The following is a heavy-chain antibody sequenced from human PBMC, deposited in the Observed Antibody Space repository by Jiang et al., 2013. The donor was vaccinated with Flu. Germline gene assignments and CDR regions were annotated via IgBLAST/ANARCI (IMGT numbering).Heavy chain of an antibody. CDR3: AREGAPDISPYFDY. Sequence: SGAEVKKPGASVKVSCKASGYTFTGHYLHWVRQAPGQGLEWMGWINPNSGGTHYPQKFQGWVALTADTSISTAYMQLTRLTSDDTAVYYCAREGAPDISPYFDYWGQGSLVTVSS. D-gene: IGHD3-9*01. J-gene: IGHJ4*02. V-gene: IGHV1-2*04. CDR2: INPNSGGT. CDR1: GYTFTGHY.